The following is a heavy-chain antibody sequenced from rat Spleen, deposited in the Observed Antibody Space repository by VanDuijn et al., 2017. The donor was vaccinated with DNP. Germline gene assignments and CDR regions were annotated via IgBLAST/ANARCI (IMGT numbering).Heavy chain of an antibody. CDR3: ARRGNNYNYFDY. CDR2: ISPSGGST. D-gene: IGHD1-10*01. J-gene: IGHJ2*01. Sequence: EVQLVESGGDLVQPGRSLKLSCAASGFTFRIYDMSWVRQAPAKGLEWVASISPSGGSTYYRYSVKGLFTVSRDNAKTRPYLQMGSLRSEDTATYYCARRGNNYNYFDYWGQGVMVTVSS. V-gene: IGHV5S13*01. CDR1: GFTFRIYD.